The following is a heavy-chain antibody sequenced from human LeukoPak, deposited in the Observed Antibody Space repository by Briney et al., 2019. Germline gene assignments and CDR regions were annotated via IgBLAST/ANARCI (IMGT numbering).Heavy chain of an antibody. J-gene: IGHJ5*02. Sequence: SETLSLTCTVSGGSISSHYWSWIRQPPGKGLEWIGYICYSGSTNYNPSLKSRVTISVDTSKNQFSLKLSSVTAADTAVYYCARVVVQDNWFDPWGQGTLVTVSS. CDR1: GGSISSHY. V-gene: IGHV4-59*11. CDR2: ICYSGST. D-gene: IGHD2-21*01. CDR3: ARVVVQDNWFDP.